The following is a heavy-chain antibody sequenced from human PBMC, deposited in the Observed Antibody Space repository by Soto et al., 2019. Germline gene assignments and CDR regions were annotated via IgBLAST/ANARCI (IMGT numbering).Heavy chain of an antibody. V-gene: IGHV1-18*01. J-gene: IGHJ4*02. Sequence: QVQLVQSGAEVKKPGASVKVSCKASGYTFTSYGISWVRQAPGQGLEWMGWISAYNGNTNYAQKLQGRVTMTTDTXXXTXXXXXXXXXXXXTXXXXXXXXXXXXXFXXXGQGTLVTVSS. CDR1: GYTFTSYG. CDR2: ISAYNGNT. CDR3: XXXXXXXXFXX.